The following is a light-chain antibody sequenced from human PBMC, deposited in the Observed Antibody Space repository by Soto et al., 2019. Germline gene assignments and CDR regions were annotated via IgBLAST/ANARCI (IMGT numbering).Light chain of an antibody. CDR1: QGISSY. Sequence: AIRMTQSPSSFSASTGDRVTITCRASQGISSYLAWYQQKPGKAPKLLIYAASTLQSGVPSRFSGSGSGTDFTLTISCLQSEDVAVYYCQQYLSSVYTFGQGTRLEIK. J-gene: IGKJ2*01. V-gene: IGKV1-8*01. CDR2: AAS. CDR3: QQYLSSVYT.